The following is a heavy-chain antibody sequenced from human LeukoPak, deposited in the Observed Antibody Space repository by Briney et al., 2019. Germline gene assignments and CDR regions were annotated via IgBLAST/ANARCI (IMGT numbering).Heavy chain of an antibody. CDR3: AKASVTTVIRGAFDI. Sequence: GGSLRLACAASGFTFSSYAMSWVSQAQGKGLEWVSAISGSGGSTYYADSVKGRFTISRDNSRNTLYLQMNSLRAEDTAVYYCAKASVTTVIRGAFDIWGQGSMVTVSS. J-gene: IGHJ3*02. CDR2: ISGSGGST. CDR1: GFTFSSYA. V-gene: IGHV3-23*01. D-gene: IGHD4-17*01.